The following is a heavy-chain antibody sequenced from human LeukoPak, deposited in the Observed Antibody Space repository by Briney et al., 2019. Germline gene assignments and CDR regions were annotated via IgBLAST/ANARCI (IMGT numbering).Heavy chain of an antibody. CDR3: ARDLNGSENDY. CDR2: ISSSSSYT. D-gene: IGHD3-10*01. Sequence: KAGGSLRLSCAASGFTFSDYYMSWLRQAPGKGLEWVSYISSSSSYTNYADSVKGRFTISRDNAKNSLYLQTNSLRAEDTAVYYCARDLNGSENDYWGQGTLVTVSS. V-gene: IGHV3-11*06. CDR1: GFTFSDYY. J-gene: IGHJ4*02.